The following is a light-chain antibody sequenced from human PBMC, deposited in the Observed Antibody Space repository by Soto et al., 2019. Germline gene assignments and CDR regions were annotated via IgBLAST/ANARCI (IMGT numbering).Light chain of an antibody. J-gene: IGKJ5*01. Sequence: DIQMTQSPSSLSASVGXXXTXXXXASQAINXXLTWYQQKPGKAPKLLIYEASNLETGVPSRFSGSGSGTHFTFTISSLQPEDXATYYCQQYDNLPITFGQGTRLEIK. CDR2: EAS. CDR3: QQYDNLPIT. V-gene: IGKV1-33*01. CDR1: QAINXX.